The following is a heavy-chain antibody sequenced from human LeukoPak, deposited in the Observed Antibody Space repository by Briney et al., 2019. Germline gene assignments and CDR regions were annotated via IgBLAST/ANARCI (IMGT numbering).Heavy chain of an antibody. D-gene: IGHD1-26*01. J-gene: IGHJ4*02. CDR1: GYTFRNYY. Sequence: ASVKVSCKAFGYTFRNYYMHWVRQAPGQGLEWMGWINPNSGGTNYAQKFQGRVTMTRDTSISTAYMELSRLTSDDTAVYYCARGGYSGTEKPNDYWGQGTLVTVSS. CDR3: ARGGYSGTEKPNDY. CDR2: INPNSGGT. V-gene: IGHV1-2*02.